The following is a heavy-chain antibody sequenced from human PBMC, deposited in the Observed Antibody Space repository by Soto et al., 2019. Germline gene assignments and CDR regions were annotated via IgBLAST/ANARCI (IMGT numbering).Heavy chain of an antibody. Sequence: QVQLQESGPGLVKPSQTLSLTCTVSGGSISSGDYYWSWIRQPPGKGLEWLGYIYYSGSTYYNPSLKSRVPLSVDSSKIHFSLKLSPPTAADTAVYYCAREGMRRSDYWGQGTLVTVSS. J-gene: IGHJ4*02. CDR3: AREGMRRSDY. CDR1: GGSISSGDYY. CDR2: IYYSGST. V-gene: IGHV4-30-4*01. D-gene: IGHD3-10*01.